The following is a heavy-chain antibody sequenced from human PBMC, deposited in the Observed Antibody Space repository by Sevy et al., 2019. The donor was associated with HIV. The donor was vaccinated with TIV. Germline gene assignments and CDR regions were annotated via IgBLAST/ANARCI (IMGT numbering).Heavy chain of an antibody. D-gene: IGHD3-22*01. CDR3: ASGSLDSTGYPFDY. V-gene: IGHV3-21*01. CDR2: ISSSTYI. Sequence: GESLKISCAASGFTFSIYTMNWVRQAPGKGLEWVSSISSSTYIYYADSVRGRFTISRDNAKNSLYLQMHSPRAEDTAVYYCASGSLDSTGYPFDYWGQGTLVTVSS. J-gene: IGHJ4*02. CDR1: GFTFSIYT.